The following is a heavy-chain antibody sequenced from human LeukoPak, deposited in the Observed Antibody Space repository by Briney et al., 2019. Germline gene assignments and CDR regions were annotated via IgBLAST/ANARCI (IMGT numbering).Heavy chain of an antibody. Sequence: PGGPLRLSCAASGFTFSSYWMHWVRQTPGKGLVWVARLNSDGNSASYADSVKGRFTISRDNAKNMLHLQMNSLRAEDTAVYYCATGGIAAAGTYWYFDLWGRGTLVTVSS. CDR3: ATGGIAAAGTYWYFDL. CDR1: GFTFSSYW. CDR2: LNSDGNSA. V-gene: IGHV3-74*01. J-gene: IGHJ2*01. D-gene: IGHD6-13*01.